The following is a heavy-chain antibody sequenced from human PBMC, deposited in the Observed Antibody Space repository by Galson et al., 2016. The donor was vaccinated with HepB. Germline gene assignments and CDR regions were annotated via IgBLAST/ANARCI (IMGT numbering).Heavy chain of an antibody. CDR1: GFTFSSSA. CDR3: AKDSVDVWSAYGV. D-gene: IGHD3-3*01. Sequence: SLRLSCAGSGFTFSSSAMSWVRQAPGMGLEWVSGISGGGGQTYYADSVKARFIISRDNSKNTLYLQMNSLRAEDTALYYCAKDSVDVWSAYGVWGQGTSVTVTS. J-gene: IGHJ6*02. CDR2: ISGGGGQT. V-gene: IGHV3-23*01.